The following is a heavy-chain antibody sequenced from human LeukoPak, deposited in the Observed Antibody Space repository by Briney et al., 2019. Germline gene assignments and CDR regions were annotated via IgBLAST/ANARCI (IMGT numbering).Heavy chain of an antibody. V-gene: IGHV4-31*03. CDR2: IYYSGST. Sequence: SQTLSLTCTVSGGSISSGGYYWSWIRQHLGKGLEWIGYIYYSGSTYYNPSLKSRVTISVDTSKNQFSLKLSSVTAADTAVYYCAREAQKYYYDSSGPSKLNWFDPWGQGTLVTVSS. D-gene: IGHD3-22*01. J-gene: IGHJ5*02. CDR1: GGSISSGGYY. CDR3: AREAQKYYYDSSGPSKLNWFDP.